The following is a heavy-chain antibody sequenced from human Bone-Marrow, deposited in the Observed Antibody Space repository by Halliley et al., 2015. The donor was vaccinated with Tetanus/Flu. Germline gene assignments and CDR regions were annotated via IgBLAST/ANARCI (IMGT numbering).Heavy chain of an antibody. CDR3: ARDTGDCGGDCTDFDF. Sequence: MSSDGSNKYPAESVKCRFTISRDNSKNTMYLQVNSLKVEDASLYYCARDTGDCGGDCTDFDFWGQGTLVTVSP. J-gene: IGHJ4*02. D-gene: IGHD2-21*02. V-gene: IGHV3-30*01. CDR2: MSSDGSNK.